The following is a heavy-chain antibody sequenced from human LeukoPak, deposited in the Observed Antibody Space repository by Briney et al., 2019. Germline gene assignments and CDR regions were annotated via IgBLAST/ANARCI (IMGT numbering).Heavy chain of an antibody. Sequence: PSETLSLTCTVSGDSISSSYYWGWIRQPPGKGLEWIGSIYHSGITYYNPSLKSRVTVSADTSKNQFSLKLSFVTAADTAVYYCARLEEGYGSGRRENYYYYYMDVWGKGRTVTISS. J-gene: IGHJ6*03. CDR2: IYHSGIT. CDR3: ARLEEGYGSGRRENYYYYYMDV. V-gene: IGHV4-38-2*02. D-gene: IGHD3-10*01. CDR1: GDSISSSYY.